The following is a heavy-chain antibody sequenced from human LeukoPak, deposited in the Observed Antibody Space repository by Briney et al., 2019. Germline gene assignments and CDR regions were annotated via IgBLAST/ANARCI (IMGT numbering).Heavy chain of an antibody. D-gene: IGHD2-2*01. V-gene: IGHV4-34*01. CDR2: INHSGST. CDR1: GGSISSYY. CDR3: SCTSCASRDY. Sequence: SETLSLTCTVSGGSISSYYWSWIRQPPGKGLEWIGEINHSGSTNYNPSLKSRVTISVDTSKNQFSLKLSSVTAADTAVYYCSCTSCASRDYWGQGTLVTVSS. J-gene: IGHJ4*02.